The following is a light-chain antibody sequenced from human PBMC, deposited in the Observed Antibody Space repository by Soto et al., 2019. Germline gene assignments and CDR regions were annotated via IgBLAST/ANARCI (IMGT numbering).Light chain of an antibody. J-gene: IGKJ1*01. V-gene: IGKV1-39*01. CDR1: QSISRN. CDR3: QQSYSRWT. CDR2: AAS. Sequence: DIQMTQSPSSLSASVGDRVTITCRASQSISRNLNWYQQRPGKAPKLLIYAASNLQSGVPSRFSGSGSGTDFTLTISILQPEDFATYYCQQSYSRWTFGQGTKVEIK.